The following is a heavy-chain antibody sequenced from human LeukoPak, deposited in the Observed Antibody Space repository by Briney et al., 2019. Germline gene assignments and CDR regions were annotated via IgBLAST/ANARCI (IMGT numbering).Heavy chain of an antibody. CDR1: GFTFSSYA. D-gene: IGHD6-19*01. Sequence: GGSLRLSCAASGFTFSSYAMHWVRQAPGKGLEWVAVISYDGSNKYYADSVKGRFTISRDNSKNTLYLQMNSLRAEDTAVYYCARDKVAGPFDYWGQGTLVTVSS. CDR3: ARDKVAGPFDY. CDR2: ISYDGSNK. V-gene: IGHV3-30*04. J-gene: IGHJ4*02.